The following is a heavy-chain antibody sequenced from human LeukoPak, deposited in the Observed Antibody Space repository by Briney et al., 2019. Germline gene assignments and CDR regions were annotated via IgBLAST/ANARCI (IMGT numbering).Heavy chain of an antibody. V-gene: IGHV3-23*01. CDR2: ISGSGGST. CDR1: GFTFSSYA. CDR3: AKDGAWGLSTWYSGSDI. J-gene: IGHJ3*02. D-gene: IGHD6-13*01. Sequence: GGSLRLSCAASGFTFSSYAMSWVRQAPGKGLEWVSAISGSGGSTYYADSVKGRFTISRDNSKNTLYLQMNSLRAEDTAVYYCAKDGAWGLSTWYSGSDIWGQGTMVTVSS.